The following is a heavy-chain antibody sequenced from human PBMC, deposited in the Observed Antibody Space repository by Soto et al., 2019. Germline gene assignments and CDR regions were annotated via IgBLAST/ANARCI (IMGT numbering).Heavy chain of an antibody. V-gene: IGHV1-69*01. CDR2: IIPIFGTA. CDR1: EDTFRNYA. CDR3: ASGPSGSDDY. Sequence: QVELVQSGAEVKKPGSSVKVSCQASEDTFRNYAISWVRQAPGQGLEWMGGIIPIFGTANYAQKFQGRVTFRADESMSTAYMELRSLTSDDTAVYYCASGPSGSDDYWGQGTLVSVSS. D-gene: IGHD3-10*01. J-gene: IGHJ4*02.